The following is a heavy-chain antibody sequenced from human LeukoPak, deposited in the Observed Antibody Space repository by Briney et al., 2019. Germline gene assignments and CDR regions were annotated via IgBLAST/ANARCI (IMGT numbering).Heavy chain of an antibody. CDR1: GFTFSTYA. D-gene: IGHD4-17*01. Sequence: GGSLRLSCAASGFTFSTYAMTWVRQAPGKGLEWVSTTSGSVGNTYYADSVKGRFTISRDNSKNTLYLQMNSLRAEDTAVYYCAKDVYGDYGGLVYWGQGTLVTVSS. CDR2: TSGSVGNT. J-gene: IGHJ4*02. CDR3: AKDVYGDYGGLVY. V-gene: IGHV3-23*01.